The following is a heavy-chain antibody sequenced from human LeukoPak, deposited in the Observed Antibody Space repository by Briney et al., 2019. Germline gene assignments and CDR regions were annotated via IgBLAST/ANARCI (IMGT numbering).Heavy chain of an antibody. CDR2: IKSKTDGGTT. D-gene: IGHD3-22*01. CDR3: TTPQHYYYDSSGYLGYYYGMDV. V-gene: IGHV3-15*01. J-gene: IGHJ6*02. Sequence: GGSLRLSCAASGFTFSNAWMSWVRQAPGKGLEWVGRIKSKTDGGTTDYAAPVEGRFTISRDDSKNTLYPQMNSLKTEDTAVYYCTTPQHYYYDSSGYLGYYYGMDVWGQGTTVTVSS. CDR1: GFTFSNAW.